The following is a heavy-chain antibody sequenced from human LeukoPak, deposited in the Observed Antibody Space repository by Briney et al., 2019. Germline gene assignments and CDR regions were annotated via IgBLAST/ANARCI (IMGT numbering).Heavy chain of an antibody. CDR2: INPSGGST. Sequence: GASVKVSCKASGYTFTSYYMHWVRQAPGQGLEWMGIINPSGGSTSYAQKFQGRVTMTTDTSTSTAYMELRSLRSDDTAVYYCAREHFGILDYWGQGTLVTVSS. D-gene: IGHD3-10*01. CDR1: GYTFTSYY. V-gene: IGHV1-46*01. J-gene: IGHJ4*02. CDR3: AREHFGILDY.